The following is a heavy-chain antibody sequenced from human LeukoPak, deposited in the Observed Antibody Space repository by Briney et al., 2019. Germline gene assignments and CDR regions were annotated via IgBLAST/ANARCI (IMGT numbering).Heavy chain of an antibody. Sequence: GGSLRLSCAASGYAFSSYAMHWVRQAPGKGPEWVAAISTDGSNGFYADSVKGRFTFSRDNSKNTLYLQMNSLRVEDTATYYCARVQSGSDAFDIWGQGRMVTVSS. V-gene: IGHV3-30-3*01. J-gene: IGHJ3*02. CDR2: ISTDGSNG. CDR3: ARVQSGSDAFDI. CDR1: GYAFSSYA.